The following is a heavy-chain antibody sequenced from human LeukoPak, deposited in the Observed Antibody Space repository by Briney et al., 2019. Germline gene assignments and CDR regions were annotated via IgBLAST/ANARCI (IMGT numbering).Heavy chain of an antibody. CDR2: IYHSGST. CDR3: ARANDYGVHPWFDP. Sequence: SETLSLTCTVSGGSISSGGYYWSWIRQPPGKGLEWIGYIYHSGSTYYNPSLKSRVTISVDRSKNQFSLKLSSVTAADTAVYYCARANDYGVHPWFDPWGQGTLVTVSS. CDR1: GGSISSGGYY. J-gene: IGHJ5*02. D-gene: IGHD4-17*01. V-gene: IGHV4-30-2*01.